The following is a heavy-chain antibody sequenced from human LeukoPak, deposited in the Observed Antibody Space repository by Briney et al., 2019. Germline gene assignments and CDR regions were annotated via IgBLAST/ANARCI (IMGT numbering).Heavy chain of an antibody. D-gene: IGHD7-27*01. V-gene: IGHV4-4*02. CDR2: ISLTGLT. Sequence: PSGTLSLTCGVSGGSISNNNWWSWVRQPPGQGLEWIGEISLTGLTHYNPSLESRVTVSLDKSKNQLSLNLTSVTAADTAVYYCSRETGAFSPFGYWGQGILVTVLS. J-gene: IGHJ4*02. CDR1: GGSISNNNW. CDR3: SRETGAFSPFGY.